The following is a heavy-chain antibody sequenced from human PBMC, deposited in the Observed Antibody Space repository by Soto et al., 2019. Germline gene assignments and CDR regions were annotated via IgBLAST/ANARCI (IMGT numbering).Heavy chain of an antibody. CDR3: ASGYDILTGYPRGDYYGMDV. CDR1: GGSISSSSYY. Sequence: SETLSLTCTVSGGSISSSSYYWGWIRQPPGKGLEWIGSIYYSGSTYYNPSLKSRVTISVDTSKNQFSLKLSSVTAADTAVYYCASGYDILTGYPRGDYYGMDVWGQGNPGHRLL. D-gene: IGHD3-9*01. CDR2: IYYSGST. J-gene: IGHJ6*02. V-gene: IGHV4-39*01.